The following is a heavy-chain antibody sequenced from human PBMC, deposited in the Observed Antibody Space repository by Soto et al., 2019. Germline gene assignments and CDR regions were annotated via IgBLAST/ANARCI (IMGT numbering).Heavy chain of an antibody. D-gene: IGHD4-4*01. Sequence: SVKVTCTASGFTFTSSALHWVRQARGQRLEWIGWIVVGSGNTNYAQKFQERVTITRDMSTSTAYMELSSLRSEDTAVYYCAAVTSYSNYLGFYYYGMAVWGQGTTVTVS. J-gene: IGHJ6*02. CDR3: AAVTSYSNYLGFYYYGMAV. V-gene: IGHV1-58*01. CDR1: GFTFTSSA. CDR2: IVVGSGNT.